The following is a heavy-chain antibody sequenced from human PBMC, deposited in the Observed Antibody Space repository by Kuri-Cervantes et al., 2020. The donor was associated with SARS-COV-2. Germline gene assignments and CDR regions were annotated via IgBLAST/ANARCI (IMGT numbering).Heavy chain of an antibody. V-gene: IGHV3-74*01. CDR1: GFTFSSYW. Sequence: GESLKISCAASGFTFSSYWMHWVRQAPGKGLVWVSRINSDGSSTSYADSVKGRFTISRDNAKNTLYLQMNSLRAEDTAVYYCAREDTLNYYYYMDVWDKGATVTVSS. D-gene: IGHD5-18*01. J-gene: IGHJ6*03. CDR3: AREDTLNYYYYMDV. CDR2: INSDGSST.